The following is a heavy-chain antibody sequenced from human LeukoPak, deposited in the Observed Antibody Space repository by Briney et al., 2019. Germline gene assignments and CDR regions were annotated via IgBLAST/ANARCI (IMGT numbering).Heavy chain of an antibody. V-gene: IGHV5-51*01. D-gene: IGHD3-22*01. CDR2: IYPGDSDT. CDR3: TRLQYYYDSGAFRYFDY. Sequence: GESLKISCKGSGYSFSNYWIGWVRQMPGKGLEWMGIIYPGDSDTKYSPSFQGQVTVSADKSINTAYLQWSSLRASDTAMYYCTRLQYYYDSGAFRYFDYWGQGSLVTVSS. J-gene: IGHJ4*02. CDR1: GYSFSNYW.